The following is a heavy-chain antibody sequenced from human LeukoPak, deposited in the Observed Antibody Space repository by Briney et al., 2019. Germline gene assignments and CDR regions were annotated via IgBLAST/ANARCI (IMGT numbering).Heavy chain of an antibody. J-gene: IGHJ4*02. CDR3: ARDLFTVTTARGDY. CDR1: GYTFTGYY. CDR2: INPNSGGT. Sequence: ASVKVSCKASGYTFTGYYVHWVRQAPGQGLEWMGWINPNSGGTNYAQKFQGRVTMTRDTSISTAYMELSRLRSDDTAVYYCARDLFTVTTARGDYWGQGTLVTVSS. D-gene: IGHD4-17*01. V-gene: IGHV1-2*02.